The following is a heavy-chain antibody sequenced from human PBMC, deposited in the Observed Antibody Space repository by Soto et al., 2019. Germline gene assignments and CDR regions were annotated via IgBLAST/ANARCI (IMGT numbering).Heavy chain of an antibody. CDR1: GYTFTTYG. CDR3: ARDLGGWPDY. D-gene: IGHD2-15*01. J-gene: IGHJ4*02. Sequence: EASVKVSCKTSGYTFTTYGISWVRQAPGQGLEWMGWINAGNGNTKYSQKFQGRVTITRDTSASTAYMELSSLRSEDTAVYYCARDLGGWPDYWRQGTLVTVSS. V-gene: IGHV1-3*01. CDR2: INAGNGNT.